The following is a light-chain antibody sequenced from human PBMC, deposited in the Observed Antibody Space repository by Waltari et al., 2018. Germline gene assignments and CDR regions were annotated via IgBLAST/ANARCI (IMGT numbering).Light chain of an antibody. CDR1: NSNIGRNT. J-gene: IGLJ3*02. CDR3: AAWDASLNGWV. Sequence: QSVLTQPPSASGTPGQRITISCSGSNSNIGRNTVNWYQQIPGTAPKVLIYDTNRQHSLLPYRFSGSKSGTSASLAISGLQSEDEADYSCAAWDASLNGWVFGGGTKVTVL. CDR2: DTN. V-gene: IGLV1-44*01.